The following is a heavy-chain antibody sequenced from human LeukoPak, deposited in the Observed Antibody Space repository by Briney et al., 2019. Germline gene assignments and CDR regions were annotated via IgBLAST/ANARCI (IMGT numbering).Heavy chain of an antibody. CDR3: ARGGELIDS. Sequence: ASVKVSCKASGYTFTSYYMHWVRQAPGQGLEWMGIINPSGGSTSYAQKFQGRVTMTTDTSTSTAYMELRSLRSDDTAVYYCARGGELIDSWGQGTLVTVSS. V-gene: IGHV1-46*01. J-gene: IGHJ4*02. D-gene: IGHD3-10*01. CDR1: GYTFTSYY. CDR2: INPSGGST.